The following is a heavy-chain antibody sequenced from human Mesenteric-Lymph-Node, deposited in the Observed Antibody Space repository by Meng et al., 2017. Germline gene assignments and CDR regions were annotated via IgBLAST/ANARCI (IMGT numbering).Heavy chain of an antibody. CDR1: GGTFSSYA. CDR2: IIPIFGTA. CDR3: ASAYCSSTSCYSYYYYGMDV. V-gene: IGHV1-69*05. D-gene: IGHD2-2*01. J-gene: IGHJ6*02. Sequence: SVKVSCKASGGTFSSYAISWVRQAPGQGLEWMGGIIPIFGTANYAQKFQGRVTITTDESTSTAYMELSSLRSEDTAVYYCASAYCSSTSCYSYYYYGMDVWGQGTKVTVSS.